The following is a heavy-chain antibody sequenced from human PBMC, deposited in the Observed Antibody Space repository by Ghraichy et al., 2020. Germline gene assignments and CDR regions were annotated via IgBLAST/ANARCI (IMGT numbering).Heavy chain of an antibody. CDR2: ISIRGDDT. D-gene: IGHD3-10*01. CDR3: ASAPFTRFYPLV. V-gene: IGHV3-23*01. CDR1: GFTFTSFA. J-gene: IGHJ4*02. Sequence: GESLNISCAASGFTFTSFAMTWVRQSPGQGLQWVSGISIRGDDTYYADSVKGRFTISRDNSNNTLSLQMNSLRAEDTAIYYCASAPFTRFYPLVWSQGTLVTVSS.